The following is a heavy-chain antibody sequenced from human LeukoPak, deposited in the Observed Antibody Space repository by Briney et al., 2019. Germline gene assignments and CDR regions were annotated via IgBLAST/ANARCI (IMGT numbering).Heavy chain of an antibody. CDR3: ARRGYYDYSGFDY. CDR2: ISSSGSTI. D-gene: IGHD3-22*01. V-gene: IGHV3-11*04. J-gene: IGHJ4*02. CDR1: GFTFSDYY. Sequence: GVSLRLSCAASGFTFSDYYMSWIRQAPGKGLEWVSYISSSGSTIYYADSVKGRFTISRDNSKNSLYLQMKSLRAEDTALYYCARRGYYDYSGFDYWGQGTLVTVSS.